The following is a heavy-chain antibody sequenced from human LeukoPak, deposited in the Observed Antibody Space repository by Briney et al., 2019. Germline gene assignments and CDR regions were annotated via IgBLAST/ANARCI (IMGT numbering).Heavy chain of an antibody. V-gene: IGHV3-53*01. Sequence: GGSLRLSCAASGFTVSSNYMSWVRQAPGKGLEWVSVIYSGGSTYYADSVKGRFTISRDNSKNTLYLQVNSLRAEDTAVYYCARDSAADTAIDWGQGTLVTVSS. CDR3: ARDSAADTAID. J-gene: IGHJ4*02. CDR1: GFTVSSNY. CDR2: IYSGGST. D-gene: IGHD5-18*01.